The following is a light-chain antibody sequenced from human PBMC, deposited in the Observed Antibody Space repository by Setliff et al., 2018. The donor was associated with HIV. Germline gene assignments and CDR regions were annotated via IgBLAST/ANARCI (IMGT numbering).Light chain of an antibody. J-gene: IGLJ3*02. V-gene: IGLV8-61*01. Sequence: QTVVTQEPSFSVSPGGTVTLTCGLSTGSVSTSYYPSWYQQTPGQAPRTLIYSTNIRSYGVPDRFSGSILGNKAALTITGAQADDESDFYCVLYMGSGIWVFGGGTKATVL. CDR1: TGSVSTSYY. CDR2: STN. CDR3: VLYMGSGIWV.